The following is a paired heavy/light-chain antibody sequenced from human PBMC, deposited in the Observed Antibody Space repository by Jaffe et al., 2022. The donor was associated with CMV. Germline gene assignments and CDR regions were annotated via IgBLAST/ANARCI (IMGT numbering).Light chain of an antibody. CDR2: AAS. CDR3: QQYHAYSWT. Sequence: DIQMTQSPSTLSASVGDRVTITCRASQNIFTWLAWYQQKPGKAPNVLIYAASKLKRGVPSRFSGSKSGTEFTLTISSLQPDDFAVYYCQQYHAYSWTFGQGTKVEIK. CDR1: QNIFTW. V-gene: IGKV1-5*03. J-gene: IGKJ1*01.
Heavy chain of an antibody. CDR1: GYTFTDYY. D-gene: IGHD2-2*01. V-gene: IGHV1-2*02. CDR2: IHPNSGGT. CDR3: ARDWDIVVEPAAPYNWFDP. Sequence: QVHLVQSGTEVRKPGASVKVSCKASGYTFTDYYMHWVRQAPGQGLEWMGWIHPNSGGTKYAQKFQGRVTMTRDTSINTAYMELSRLTSDDTAVYYCARDWDIVVEPAAPYNWFDPWGQGTLVTVSS. J-gene: IGHJ5*02.